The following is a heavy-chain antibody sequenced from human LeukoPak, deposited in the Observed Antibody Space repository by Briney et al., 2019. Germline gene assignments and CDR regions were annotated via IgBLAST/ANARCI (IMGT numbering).Heavy chain of an antibody. V-gene: IGHV1-18*01. Sequence: ASVKVSCKPSGYTFTSYGISWVRQDPGQGLEWMGWISAYIGNTNYAQKLQGRDTMTTDTSTSTAYMELRSLRSDDTAVYYCARERYCSSTSCLWTIYYYYGMDVWGQGTTVTVSS. D-gene: IGHD2-2*01. J-gene: IGHJ6*02. CDR1: GYTFTSYG. CDR3: ARERYCSSTSCLWTIYYYYGMDV. CDR2: ISAYIGNT.